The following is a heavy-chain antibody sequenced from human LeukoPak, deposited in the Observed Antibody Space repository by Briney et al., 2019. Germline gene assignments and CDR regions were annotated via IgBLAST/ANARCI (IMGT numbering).Heavy chain of an antibody. CDR3: ARVNYDPPYYYYYYMDV. V-gene: IGHV4-34*01. CDR2: INHSGST. D-gene: IGHD5-12*01. Sequence: SETLSLTCAVYGGSFSGYYWSCIRQPPGKGLEWIGEINHSGSTNYNPSLKSRVTISVDTSKNQFSLKLSSVTAADTAVYYCARVNYDPPYYYYYYMDVWGKGTTVTVSS. J-gene: IGHJ6*03. CDR1: GGSFSGYY.